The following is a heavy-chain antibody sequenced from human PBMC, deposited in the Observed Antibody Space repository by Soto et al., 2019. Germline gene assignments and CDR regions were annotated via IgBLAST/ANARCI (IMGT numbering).Heavy chain of an antibody. V-gene: IGHV1-18*01. D-gene: IGHD6-19*01. Sequence: ASVKVSCKASGYTFTSYGISWVRQAPGQGLEWMGWISAYNGNTNYAQKLQGRVTMTTDTSTSTAYMELRSLRSDDTAVYYCARAPRGIAVAGTKPFDYWGQGTLVTVSS. J-gene: IGHJ4*02. CDR1: GYTFTSYG. CDR2: ISAYNGNT. CDR3: ARAPRGIAVAGTKPFDY.